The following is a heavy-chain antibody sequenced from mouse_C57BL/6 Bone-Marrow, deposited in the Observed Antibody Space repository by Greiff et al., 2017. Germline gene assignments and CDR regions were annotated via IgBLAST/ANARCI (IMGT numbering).Heavy chain of an antibody. Sequence: EVQLQQSGPELVKPGASVQISCKASGYTFTDYYMNWVKQSHGKSLVWLGDINPNNGGTSYNQKFKGKATLTVDKSSSTAYMELRSLTSEDSAVYYCARWYYGSSYGRSTYAMDYWGQGTSVTVSS. D-gene: IGHD1-1*01. CDR3: ARWYYGSSYGRSTYAMDY. J-gene: IGHJ4*01. CDR2: INPNNGGT. CDR1: GYTFTDYY. V-gene: IGHV1-26*01.